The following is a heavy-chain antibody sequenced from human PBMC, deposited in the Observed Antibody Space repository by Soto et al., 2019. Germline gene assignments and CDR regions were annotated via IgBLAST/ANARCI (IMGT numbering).Heavy chain of an antibody. V-gene: IGHV3-23*01. CDR3: AKLLSTDYGYYVEYFDY. CDR2: ISGSGGST. D-gene: IGHD4-17*01. Sequence: EVQLLESGGGLVQPGGSLRLSCAASGFTFSSYAMSWVRQAPGKGLEWVSAISGSGGSTYYADSVKGRFTISRDNSKNTLYLHMNSLRAEDTAVYYCAKLLSTDYGYYVEYFDYWGQGTLVTVSS. J-gene: IGHJ4*02. CDR1: GFTFSSYA.